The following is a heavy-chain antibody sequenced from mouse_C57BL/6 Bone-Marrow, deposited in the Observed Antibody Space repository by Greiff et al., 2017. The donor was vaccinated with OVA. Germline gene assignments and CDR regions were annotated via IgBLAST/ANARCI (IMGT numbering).Heavy chain of an antibody. CDR3: ARSIPPYGNLDY. Sequence: VQLKESGPELVKPGASVKISCKASGYSFTGYYMNWVKQSPEKSLEWIGEINPSTGGTTYNQKFKAKATLTVDKSSSTAYMQLKSLTSEDSAVYYCARSIPPYGNLDYWGQGTTLTVSS. V-gene: IGHV1-42*01. D-gene: IGHD2-1*01. CDR2: INPSTGGT. J-gene: IGHJ2*01. CDR1: GYSFTGYY.